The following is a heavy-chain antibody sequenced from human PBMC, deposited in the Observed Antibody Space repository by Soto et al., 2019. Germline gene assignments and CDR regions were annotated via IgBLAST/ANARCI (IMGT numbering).Heavy chain of an antibody. CDR3: ARVGSSWYNFYYYYGMDV. Sequence: GGSLRLSCAASGFTFSSYAMHWVRQAPGKGLEWVAVISYDGSNKYYADSVKGRFTISRDNSKNTLYLQMNSLRAEDTAVYYCARVGSSWYNFYYYYGMDVRGQGTTVTVSS. J-gene: IGHJ6*02. CDR1: GFTFSSYA. CDR2: ISYDGSNK. D-gene: IGHD6-13*01. V-gene: IGHV3-30-3*01.